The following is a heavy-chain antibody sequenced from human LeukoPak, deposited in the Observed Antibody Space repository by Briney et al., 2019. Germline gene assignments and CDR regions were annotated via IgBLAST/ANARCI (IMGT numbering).Heavy chain of an antibody. CDR3: ARHSNWNGGVDSFDP. V-gene: IGHV4-59*08. CDR1: GGSNY. Sequence: PLETLSLTCTVSGGSNYWRWIRQPPGKGLEWIAYIHYTGSPNYNPSLKSRVTIPIDTSKNQFSLKLNSVTAADTAVYYCARHSNWNGGVDSFDPWGQGTQVTVSS. CDR2: IHYTGSP. J-gene: IGHJ5*02. D-gene: IGHD1-20*01.